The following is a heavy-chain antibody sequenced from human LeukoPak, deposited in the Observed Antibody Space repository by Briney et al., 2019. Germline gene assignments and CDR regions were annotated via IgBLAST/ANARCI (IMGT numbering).Heavy chain of an antibody. J-gene: IGHJ6*03. CDR3: ARRAVDNSYYYYMDV. Sequence: ASVKVSCKTSGYTFSDYYIHWIRQAPGQGLEWVGWINPNSGDTDYAQKLQGRVTMTTDTSTSTAYMELRSLRSDDTAVYYCARRAVDNSYYYYMDVWGKGTTVTAPS. CDR1: GYTFSDYY. D-gene: IGHD6-19*01. V-gene: IGHV1-2*02. CDR2: INPNSGDT.